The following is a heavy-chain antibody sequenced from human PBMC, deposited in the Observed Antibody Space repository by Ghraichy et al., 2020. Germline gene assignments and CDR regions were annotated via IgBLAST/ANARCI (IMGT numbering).Heavy chain of an antibody. CDR1: GGSITTNNW. CDR3: ARGASSPVVRRGYFSDY. Sequence: PETLSLTCAVSGGSITTNNWWSWVRQPPGKGLEWIGEIHHSGGTNYNPSLKSRVTISVDKSKNQLSLTLTSVTAADTAVYYCARGASSPVVRRGYFSDYWGQGTLVTVSS. CDR2: IHHSGGT. V-gene: IGHV4-4*03. D-gene: IGHD3-10*01. J-gene: IGHJ4*02.